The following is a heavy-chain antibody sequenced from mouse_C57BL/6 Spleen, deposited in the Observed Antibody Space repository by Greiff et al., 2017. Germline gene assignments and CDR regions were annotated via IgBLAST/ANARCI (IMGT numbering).Heavy chain of an antibody. CDR2: ISGGGGNT. D-gene: IGHD2-4*01. Sequence: EVKLVEPGGGLVKPGGSLKLSCAASGFTFSSYTMSWVRQTPEKRLEWVATISGGGGNTYYPDSVKGRFTISRDNATNTRYLQMSSLRSEETALDYCARQGNDYDSFAYWGQGTLVTVSA. CDR3: ARQGNDYDSFAY. CDR1: GFTFSSYT. J-gene: IGHJ3*01. V-gene: IGHV5-9*01.